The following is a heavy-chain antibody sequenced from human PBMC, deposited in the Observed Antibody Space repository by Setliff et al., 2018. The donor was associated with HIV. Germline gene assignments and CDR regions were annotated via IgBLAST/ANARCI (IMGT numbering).Heavy chain of an antibody. CDR1: GYTFTTYG. CDR3: ARGLGIAASGPMFDP. D-gene: IGHD6-13*01. V-gene: IGHV1-18*01. Sequence: ASVKVSCKPSGYTFTTYGLSWVRQAPGQGLEWMGWISTYSDETSYSQNLQGRLTMTTDTSTGTAYMELRSLRPDDTAVYYCARGLGIAASGPMFDPWGQGTLVTVSS. J-gene: IGHJ5*02. CDR2: ISTYSDET.